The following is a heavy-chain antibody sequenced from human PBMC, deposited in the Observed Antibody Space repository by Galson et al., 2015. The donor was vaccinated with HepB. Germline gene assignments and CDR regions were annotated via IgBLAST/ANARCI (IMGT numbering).Heavy chain of an antibody. J-gene: IGHJ4*02. CDR1: GFTFSSYA. CDR3: ARGLPEGPASGWYHRIPYYFDY. CDR2: ISYDGSNK. D-gene: IGHD6-19*01. V-gene: IGHV3-30*04. Sequence: SLRLSCAASGFTFSSYAMHWVRQAPGKGLEWVAVISYDGSNKYYADSVKGRFTISRDNSKNTLYLQMNSLRAEDTAVCYCARGLPEGPASGWYHRIPYYFDYWGQGTLVTVSS.